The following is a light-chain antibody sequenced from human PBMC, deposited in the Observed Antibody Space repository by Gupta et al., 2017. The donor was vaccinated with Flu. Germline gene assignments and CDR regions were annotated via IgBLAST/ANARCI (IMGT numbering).Light chain of an antibody. Sequence: GDRVTITCRTSQSISNFLNWYQQRPEKAPNLLIYAASSLQGGVPSRFSGSGSETDFTLTISSLQPDDFATYFCQQSYITPYTFGQGTKVEIK. J-gene: IGKJ2*01. CDR1: QSISNF. CDR3: QQSYITPYT. V-gene: IGKV1-39*01. CDR2: AAS.